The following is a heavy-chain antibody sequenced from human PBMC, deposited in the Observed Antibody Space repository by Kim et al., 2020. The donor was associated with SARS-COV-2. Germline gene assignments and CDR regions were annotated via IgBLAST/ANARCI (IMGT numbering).Heavy chain of an antibody. V-gene: IGHV4-31*02. J-gene: IGHJ4*02. D-gene: IGHD3-10*01. CDR3: AGALVSWGVIIRHFDY. Sequence: PSLRSRVTRSVDTSKNQCSLKLSSVTAADTAVYYCAGALVSWGVIIRHFDYWGQGTLVTVSS.